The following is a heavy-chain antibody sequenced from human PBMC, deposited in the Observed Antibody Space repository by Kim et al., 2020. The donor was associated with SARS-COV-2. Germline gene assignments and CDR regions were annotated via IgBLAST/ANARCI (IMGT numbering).Heavy chain of an antibody. Sequence: GGSLRLSCAASGFTFSSYGMHWVRQAPGKGLEWVAVISYDGSNKYYADSVKGRFTISRDNSKNTLYLQMNSLRAEDTAVYYCAKERYSSGWYYFDYWGQG. CDR3: AKERYSSGWYYFDY. CDR2: ISYDGSNK. V-gene: IGHV3-30*18. D-gene: IGHD6-19*01. J-gene: IGHJ4*02. CDR1: GFTFSSYG.